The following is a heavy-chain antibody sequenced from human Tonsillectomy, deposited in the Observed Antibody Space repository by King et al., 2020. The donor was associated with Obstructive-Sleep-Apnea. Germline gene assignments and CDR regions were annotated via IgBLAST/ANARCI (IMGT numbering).Heavy chain of an antibody. Sequence: QLQESGPGLVKASETLSLTCTVSGGSITRNYWSWIRQPPGKGLEWIGYIYYSGSTNYNPSLKSRVTISVDTSKNQFYLKLSSVTAADTAVYYCARGSDCSGSSQTYCYVDLWGRGTLVTVSS. J-gene: IGHJ2*01. CDR3: ARGSDCSGSSQTYCYVDL. V-gene: IGHV4-59*01. CDR1: GGSITRNY. CDR2: IYYSGST. D-gene: IGHD2-15*01.